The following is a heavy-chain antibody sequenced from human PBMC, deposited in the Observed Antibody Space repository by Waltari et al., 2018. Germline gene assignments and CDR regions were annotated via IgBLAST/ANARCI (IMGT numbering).Heavy chain of an antibody. CDR1: GGSFSGYY. D-gene: IGHD6-19*01. Sequence: QVQLQQWGAGLLKPSETLSLTCAVYGGSFSGYYWSWIRQSPGRGLEWIGEINHSGRANYKPSLKSRVTISVDTSKNQFSLKVSSVTAADTAVYYCARQFSSGWYSEYWGQGTLVTVSS. CDR2: INHSGRA. CDR3: ARQFSSGWYSEY. V-gene: IGHV4-34*01. J-gene: IGHJ4*02.